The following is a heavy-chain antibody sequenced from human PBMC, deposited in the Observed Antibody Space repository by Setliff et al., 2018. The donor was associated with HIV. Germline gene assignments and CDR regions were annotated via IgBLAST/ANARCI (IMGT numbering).Heavy chain of an antibody. V-gene: IGHV5-51*01. CDR3: ARFYGSYDVGGFDI. Sequence: GESLKISCKGSGYYFTSYWIGWVRQMPGKGLEWMGIMNPDGSNTRYSPSFQGQVTISVDESISTAYLQWSSLKASDTAFYYCARFYGSYDVGGFDIWGQGTKVTVSS. D-gene: IGHD3-16*01. J-gene: IGHJ3*02. CDR2: MNPDGSNT. CDR1: GYYFTSYW.